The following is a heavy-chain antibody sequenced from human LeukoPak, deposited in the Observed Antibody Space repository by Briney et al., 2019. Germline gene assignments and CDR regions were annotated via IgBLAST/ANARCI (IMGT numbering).Heavy chain of an antibody. CDR3: ARRRDGYNSLFDY. V-gene: IGHV4-30-2*02. J-gene: IGHJ4*02. CDR2: IYHSGST. D-gene: IGHD5-24*01. CDR1: GGSISSGGNS. Sequence: LQTLSLTCAVSGGSISSGGNSWGWIRQPPGKGLEWIGYIYHSGSTLYNPSLKSRVTISVDRSKNQLSLKLSSVTAADTAVYYCARRRDGYNSLFDYWGQGTLVTVSS.